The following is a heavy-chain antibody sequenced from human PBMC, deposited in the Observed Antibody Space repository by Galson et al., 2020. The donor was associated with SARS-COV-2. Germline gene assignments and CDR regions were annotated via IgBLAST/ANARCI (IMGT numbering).Heavy chain of an antibody. CDR1: GFTFSSYT. V-gene: IGHV3-30*04. CDR2: LSYDGSNK. Sequence: GGSLSLSCAASGFTFSSYTMHWVRRAPGKGLEWGAGLSYDGSNKYYADSVKGRFTISRDNSKNTLYLQLNSLRAEDTAVYYCARSLLWFGEVFDYWGQGTLVTVSS. D-gene: IGHD3-10*01. CDR3: ARSLLWFGEVFDY. J-gene: IGHJ4*02.